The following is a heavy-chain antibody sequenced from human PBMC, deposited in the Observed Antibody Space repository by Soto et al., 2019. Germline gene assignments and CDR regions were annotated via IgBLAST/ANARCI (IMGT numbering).Heavy chain of an antibody. CDR1: GEPFTDHF. Sequence: QVQLQQWGAGLLKPSETLSLTCAVSGEPFTDHFCTWIRQAPGKGLEWIGEINHGGRTYFNPSLKSRVTLLVDTSKNQFSLVLVSLTAADTGVYYCARGRVTNYYFYGADVWGQGTTVTVSS. CDR2: INHGGRT. V-gene: IGHV4-34*02. J-gene: IGHJ6*02. CDR3: ARGRVTNYYFYGADV. D-gene: IGHD2-8*01.